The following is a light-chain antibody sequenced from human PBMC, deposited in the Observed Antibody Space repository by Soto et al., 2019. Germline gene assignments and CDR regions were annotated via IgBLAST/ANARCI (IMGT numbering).Light chain of an antibody. Sequence: INLAHAVSTMTTSVGDRVTINCRASQSISSWLAWYQQKPGKAPKLLIYDASSLESGVPSRFSGSGSGTEFTLTISSLQPDDFATYYCQQYNSYCSFGQGTKVDIK. CDR2: DAS. CDR3: QQYNSYCS. CDR1: QSISSW. J-gene: IGKJ1*01. V-gene: IGKV1-5*01.